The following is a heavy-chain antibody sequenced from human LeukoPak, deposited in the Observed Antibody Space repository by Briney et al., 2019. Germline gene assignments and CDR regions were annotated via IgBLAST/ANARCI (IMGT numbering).Heavy chain of an antibody. CDR1: GGSISSSSSY. CDR2: IYYSGST. CDR3: ARLEVVAAIVDY. V-gene: IGHV4-39*01. Sequence: PSETLSLTCTVSGGSISSSSSYWGWIRQPPGKGLEWIGSIYYSGSTYYNPSLKSRVTISVDTSKNQFSLKLSSVTAADTAVYYCARLEVVAAIVDYWGQGTLVTVSS. J-gene: IGHJ4*02. D-gene: IGHD2-15*01.